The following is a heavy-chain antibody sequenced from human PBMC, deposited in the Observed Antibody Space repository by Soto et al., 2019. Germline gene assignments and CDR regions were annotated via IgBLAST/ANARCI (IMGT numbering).Heavy chain of an antibody. J-gene: IGHJ6*02. CDR2: TYYRSKWYY. Sequence: SQTLSLTCAISGDSVSSNSAAWNWIRQSPSRGLEWLGRTYYRSKWYYGYAVSVKSLITIKPDTSKNQFSLQLNSVTPEDTAVYYCARIHSSSSSDMDVWGQGTTVTVSS. CDR3: ARIHSSSSSDMDV. V-gene: IGHV6-1*01. CDR1: GDSVSSNSAA. D-gene: IGHD6-6*01.